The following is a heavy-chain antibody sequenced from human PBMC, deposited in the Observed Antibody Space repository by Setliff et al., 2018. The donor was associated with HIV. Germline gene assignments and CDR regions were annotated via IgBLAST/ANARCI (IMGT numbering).Heavy chain of an antibody. D-gene: IGHD6-13*01. CDR3: ARAWGTESSSRTNGAFDI. CDR2: ISPGNANT. J-gene: IGHJ3*02. CDR1: GYTFTDYF. Sequence: VKVSCKSSGYTFTDYFMHWVRQAPGQGLEWMGWISPGNANTRISQRFRGSVTMTRDRSINTAYMEFSGLTSDDTAVYYCARAWGTESSSRTNGAFDIWGQGTMVTVSS. V-gene: IGHV1-2*02.